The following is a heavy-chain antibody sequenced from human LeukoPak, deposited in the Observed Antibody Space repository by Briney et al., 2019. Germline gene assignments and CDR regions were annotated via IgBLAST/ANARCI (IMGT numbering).Heavy chain of an antibody. Sequence: GGSLRLSCAASGFTFSSQAMSWVRQAPGKGLEWVSAISGTALSTYYADSVRGRFTISRDNSKNTLYLQMNSLRAEDTAVYYCAKGHVRVGATSPPTYWGQGTLVTVSS. CDR3: AKGHVRVGATSPPTY. V-gene: IGHV3-23*01. CDR1: GFTFSSQA. CDR2: ISGTALST. D-gene: IGHD1-26*01. J-gene: IGHJ4*02.